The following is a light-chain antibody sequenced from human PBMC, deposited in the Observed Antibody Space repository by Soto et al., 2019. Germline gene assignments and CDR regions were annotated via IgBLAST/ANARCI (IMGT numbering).Light chain of an antibody. CDR3: QQSYSYPS. CDR2: EAS. Sequence: DIQMTQSPSSLSASVADRITISCRSSQDIGTDLGWYQQKPGKAPERLIYEASVLQSGVPSRFSGSGSGTEFTLTVSSLQPEDFATYYCQQSYSYPSFGQGTRLEI. J-gene: IGKJ5*01. CDR1: QDIGTD. V-gene: IGKV1-17*01.